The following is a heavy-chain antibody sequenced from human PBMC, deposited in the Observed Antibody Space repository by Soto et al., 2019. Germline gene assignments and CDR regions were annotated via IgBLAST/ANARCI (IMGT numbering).Heavy chain of an antibody. J-gene: IGHJ4*02. CDR1: GGSMSEYF. CDR3: ARDGYDGSGSPYPAY. V-gene: IGHV4-59*01. Sequence: PSETLSLTCIVSGGSMSEYFWNWIRQSPGKGLEWIGYIYYLGSTDYNPSLKSRVTISVDTSKRQFSLRLTSVTAADTAVYYCARDGYDGSGSPYPAYWGPGTQVTV. D-gene: IGHD3-10*01. CDR2: IYYLGST.